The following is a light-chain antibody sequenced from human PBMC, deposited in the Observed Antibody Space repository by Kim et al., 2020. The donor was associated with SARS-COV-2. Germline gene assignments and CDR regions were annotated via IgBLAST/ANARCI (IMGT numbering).Light chain of an antibody. CDR2: LGS. J-gene: IGKJ2*02. V-gene: IGKV2-28*01. Sequence: DIVMTQSPLSLPVTPGEAASISCRSSQSLLHSDGHHYLAWYLQKPGQSPQLLIYLGSNRASGVPDRFSGTASGTYFTLKISSVEAEHVGVYYYKHALQSPCTFGQGTKLEI. CDR3: KHALQSPCT. CDR1: QSLLHSDGHHY.